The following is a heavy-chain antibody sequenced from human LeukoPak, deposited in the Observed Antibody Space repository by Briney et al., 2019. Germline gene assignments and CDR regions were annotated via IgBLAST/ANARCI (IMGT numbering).Heavy chain of an antibody. Sequence: PGGSLRLSCAASGFTFSTYWMNWVRQAPGKGLEWVSAIRGSGGGTYYADSVKGRFTISRDNSKNTLYLQMNSLRDEDTALYYCAKAGIGVVGYFDYWGQGTLVTVSS. CDR3: AKAGIGVVGYFDY. CDR1: GFTFSTYW. J-gene: IGHJ4*02. CDR2: IRGSGGGT. V-gene: IGHV3-23*01. D-gene: IGHD6-19*01.